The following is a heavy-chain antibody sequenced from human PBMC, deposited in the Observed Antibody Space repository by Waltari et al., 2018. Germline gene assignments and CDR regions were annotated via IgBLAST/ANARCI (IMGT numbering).Heavy chain of an antibody. CDR1: GGSISSSSYY. V-gene: IGHV4-39*01. CDR2: IYYSGST. D-gene: IGHD3-3*01. J-gene: IGHJ3*02. CDR3: ARLRGLRFLEWLLSDAFDI. Sequence: QLQLQESGPGLVKPSETLSLTCTVSGGSISSSSYYWGWIRQPPGKGLEWIGSIYYSGSTYYNPSLKSRVTISVDTSKNQFSLKLSSVTAADTAVYYCARLRGLRFLEWLLSDAFDIWGQGTMVTVSS.